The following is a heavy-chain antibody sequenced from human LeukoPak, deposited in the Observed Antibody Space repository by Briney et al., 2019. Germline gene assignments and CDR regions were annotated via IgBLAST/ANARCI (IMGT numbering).Heavy chain of an antibody. V-gene: IGHV3-21*01. Sequence: PGGSLRLSCAASGFTFSSYSMNWVRQAPGKGLEWVSSISSSSSYIYYADSVKGRFTISRDNSKNTLYLQMNSLRAEDTAVYYCAKSNGIAAVVDYWGQGTLVTVSS. CDR1: GFTFSSYS. CDR3: AKSNGIAAVVDY. J-gene: IGHJ4*02. CDR2: ISSSSSYI. D-gene: IGHD6-13*01.